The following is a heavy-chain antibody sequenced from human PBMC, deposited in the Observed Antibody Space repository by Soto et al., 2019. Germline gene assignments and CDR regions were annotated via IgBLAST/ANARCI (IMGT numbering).Heavy chain of an antibody. J-gene: IGHJ4*02. CDR3: ARGRRGSGWYPFDY. Sequence: QLQLQESGPGLVKPSETLSLTCTVSGGSISSSSYYWGWIRQPPGKGLEWIGSIYYSGSTYYNPSLKSRVTISVDTSKNQFSLKLSSVTAADTAVYYCARGRRGSGWYPFDYWGQGTLVTVSS. D-gene: IGHD6-19*01. CDR2: IYYSGST. CDR1: GGSISSSSYY. V-gene: IGHV4-39*01.